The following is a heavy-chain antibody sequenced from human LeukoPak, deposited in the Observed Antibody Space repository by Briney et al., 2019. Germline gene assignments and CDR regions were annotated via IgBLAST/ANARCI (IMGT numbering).Heavy chain of an antibody. CDR3: ASPGDIVGATNGDDASDI. V-gene: IGHV1-46*01. CDR1: GYTFTTDY. Sequence: SVKVSCKASGYTFTTDYIHWVRQAPGQGLEWMGIINPSGGTTNYAQNFQGRVTMTRDTSTSTVYMELSSLRSDDTAVYYCASPGDIVGATNGDDASDIWGQGTMVTVSS. D-gene: IGHD1-26*01. J-gene: IGHJ3*02. CDR2: INPSGGTT.